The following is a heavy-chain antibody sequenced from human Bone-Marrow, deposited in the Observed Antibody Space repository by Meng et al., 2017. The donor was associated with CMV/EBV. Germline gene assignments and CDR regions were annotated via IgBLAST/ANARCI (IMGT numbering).Heavy chain of an antibody. Sequence: SVKVSCKASGYTFTSYGISWVRQAPGQGLEWMGGIIPIFGTANYAQKFQGRVTITTDESTSTAYMELSSLRSEDTAVYYCARSDDDYSPTDYWGQGTLVTISS. D-gene: IGHD4-11*01. CDR3: ARSDDDYSPTDY. V-gene: IGHV1-69*05. CDR2: IIPIFGTA. J-gene: IGHJ4*02. CDR1: GYTFTSYG.